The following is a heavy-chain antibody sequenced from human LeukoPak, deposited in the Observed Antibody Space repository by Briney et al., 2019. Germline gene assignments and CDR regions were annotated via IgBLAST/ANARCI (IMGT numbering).Heavy chain of an antibody. V-gene: IGHV6-1*01. J-gene: IGHJ4*02. Sequence: SQTLSLTCAISGDSVSSNSAAWNWIRQSLSRGLEWLGRTYYRSKWYNDYAVSVKSRITINPDTSKNQLSLQLNSVTPEDTAVYCCARDYDSSGYYYDYWGQGTLVTVSP. CDR1: GDSVSSNSAA. CDR2: TYYRSKWYN. CDR3: ARDYDSSGYYYDY. D-gene: IGHD3-22*01.